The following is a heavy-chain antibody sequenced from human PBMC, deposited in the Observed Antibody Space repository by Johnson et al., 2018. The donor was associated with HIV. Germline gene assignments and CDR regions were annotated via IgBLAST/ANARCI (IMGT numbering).Heavy chain of an antibody. CDR2: FFSGGTT. J-gene: IGHJ3*02. V-gene: IGHV3-66*01. CDR1: GLTVSSNY. Sequence: VQLMESGGVVVQPGGSLRLSCAASGLTVSSNYMSWVRQAPGKGLEWVSVFFSGGTTYYADSVNGRFTISRDNSKNTLFLQMNSLRADDTALYYCASLYVFDIWGQGTMVTVSS. CDR3: ASLYVFDI.